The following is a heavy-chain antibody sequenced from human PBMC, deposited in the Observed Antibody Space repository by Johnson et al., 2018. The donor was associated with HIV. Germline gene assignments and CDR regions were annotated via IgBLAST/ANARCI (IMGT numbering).Heavy chain of an antibody. CDR2: IKGDGSGQ. V-gene: IGHV3-7*03. CDR3: AKDTTSDLGGNYYASSSDAYDM. J-gene: IGHJ3*02. CDR1: GFTFNNYW. Sequence: VQLVESGGGLVQPGGSLRLSCAASGFTFNNYWMSWVRQAPGKGLEWVATIKGDGSGQDYSDSVKGRFAISRDNAKNSLHLQMNSLRAEDTALYYCAKDTTSDLGGNYYASSSDAYDMWGQGTMVIVSS. D-gene: IGHD1-26*01.